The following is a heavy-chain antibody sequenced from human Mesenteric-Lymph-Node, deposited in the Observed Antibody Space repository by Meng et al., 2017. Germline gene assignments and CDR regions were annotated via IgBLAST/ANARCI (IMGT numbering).Heavy chain of an antibody. CDR2: IIPIFGTA. Sequence: SVKVSCKASGYTFTGYYMHWVRQAPGQGLEWMGGIIPIFGTANYAQKFQGRVTITTDESTSTAYMELSSLRSEDTAVYYCAKSFGSFSAFDIWGQGTMATVSS. D-gene: IGHD1-26*01. J-gene: IGHJ3*02. V-gene: IGHV1-69*05. CDR1: GYTFTGYY. CDR3: AKSFGSFSAFDI.